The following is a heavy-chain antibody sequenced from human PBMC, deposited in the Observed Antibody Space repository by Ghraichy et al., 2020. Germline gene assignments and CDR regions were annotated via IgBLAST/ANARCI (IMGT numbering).Heavy chain of an antibody. CDR3: VRDPPGPDTTFDF. V-gene: IGHV6-1*01. CDR1: GDSVSSNSAA. D-gene: IGHD1-14*01. Sequence: SETLSLTCAISGDSVSSNSAAWNWIRQSPSRGLEWLGRTFYRSKWRYDYADSVKSRISVKPDTSKNQFSLELNFVTPDDAAVYYCVRDPPGPDTTFDFWGQGILVTVSS. CDR2: TFYRSKWRY. J-gene: IGHJ4*02.